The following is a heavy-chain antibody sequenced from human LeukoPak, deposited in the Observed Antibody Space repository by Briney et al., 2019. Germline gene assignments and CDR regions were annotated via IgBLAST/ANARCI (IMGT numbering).Heavy chain of an antibody. CDR1: AAPITSYY. Sequence: SETLSLTCTVSAAPITSYYWSWIRQPPGKGLEWNGYIYYSGGTNYNPSLKSRVAISVDTSKNQVSLRLSSVTAADTAVYYCARGGSIVGATPHDAFDIWGQGTVVTVS. CDR3: ARGGSIVGATPHDAFDI. V-gene: IGHV4-59*01. CDR2: IYYSGGT. J-gene: IGHJ3*02. D-gene: IGHD1-26*01.